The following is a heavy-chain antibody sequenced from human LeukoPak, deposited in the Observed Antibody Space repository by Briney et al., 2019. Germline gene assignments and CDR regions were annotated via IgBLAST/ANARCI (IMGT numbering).Heavy chain of an antibody. CDR2: IKSDGSST. V-gene: IGHV3-74*01. CDR3: AKGIFFGRNNWFDP. CDR1: GLTFSSYW. Sequence: GGSLRLSCAASGLTFSSYWMHWVRQAPGKGLVWVSRIKSDGSSTSYAGSVKGRFTISRDNAKNTLYLQMNSLRGEDTAVYYCAKGIFFGRNNWFDPWGQGTLVTVSS. J-gene: IGHJ5*02. D-gene: IGHD2-21*01.